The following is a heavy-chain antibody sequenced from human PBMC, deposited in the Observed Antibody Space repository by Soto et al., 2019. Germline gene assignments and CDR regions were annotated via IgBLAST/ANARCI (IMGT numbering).Heavy chain of an antibody. Sequence: QITLKESGPTLVKPTQTLTLTCTFSGFSLSTSGVGVGWIRQPPGKALEWLALIYWDDDKRYSPSPKSRRTTADDPSKDQVVLTMTITDPVDTATYYCAPSYSSRWYPSFDYWGLGTLLTVS. CDR3: APSYSSRWYPSFDY. J-gene: IGHJ4*02. V-gene: IGHV2-5*02. CDR2: IYWDDDK. CDR1: GFSLSTSGVG. D-gene: IGHD6-13*01.